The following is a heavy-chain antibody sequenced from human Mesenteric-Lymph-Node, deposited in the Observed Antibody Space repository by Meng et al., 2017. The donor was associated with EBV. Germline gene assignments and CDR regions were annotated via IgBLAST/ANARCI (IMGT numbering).Heavy chain of an antibody. CDR1: GYTFTTYA. CDR2: INVGSGDT. V-gene: IGHV1-3*01. CDR3: ARGRTTVTSRYFDY. D-gene: IGHD4-17*01. J-gene: IGHJ4*02. Sequence: QVQFVQLGAEGEKPGASVKVSCKASGYTFTTYAMHWLRQAPGQSLEWMGWINVGSGDTKYLQKLQGRVTITRDTSASTTYLELSSLRSEDTAVYYCARGRTTVTSRYFDYWGQGSLVTVSS.